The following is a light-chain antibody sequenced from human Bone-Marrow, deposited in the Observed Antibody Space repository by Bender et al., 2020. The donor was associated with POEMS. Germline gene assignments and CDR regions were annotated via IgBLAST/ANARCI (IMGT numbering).Light chain of an antibody. J-gene: IGLJ2*01. CDR1: DLGDKY. Sequence: SYEVTQPPSVSVSPGQTASITCSGDDLGDKYVAWYQQKPGQSPVLVIYQDTKWPSGNPERFSGSNSGNTATLTISGTQAMDEADYYCQAWDTYSVIFGGGTKLTVL. V-gene: IGLV3-1*01. CDR2: QDT. CDR3: QAWDTYSVI.